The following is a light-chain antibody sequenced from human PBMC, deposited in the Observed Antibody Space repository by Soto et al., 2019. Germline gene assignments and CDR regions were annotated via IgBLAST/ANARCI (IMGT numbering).Light chain of an antibody. CDR2: GAT. Sequence: EKVMTEYPAILSMWTGERPTRSCRANQSNSSNLAWYQQKPGQAPRLLIYGATTRATGIPARFSGSGSGTDFTLTINSLQSEDFAVYYCQMYNNWVATFGGGTKVDIK. CDR1: QSNSSN. CDR3: QMYNNWVAT. V-gene: IGKV3D-15*01. J-gene: IGKJ4*01.